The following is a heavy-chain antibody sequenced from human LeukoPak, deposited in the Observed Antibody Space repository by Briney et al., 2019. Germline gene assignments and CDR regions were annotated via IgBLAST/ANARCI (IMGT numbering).Heavy chain of an antibody. Sequence: GGSLRLSCAASGFTFSSYWMSWVRQAPGKGLEYVSAISSNGGSTYYANSVKGRFTISRDNSKNTLYLQMGSLRAEDMAVYYCAREALHYFDYWGQGTLVTVSS. CDR1: GFTFSSYW. CDR3: AREALHYFDY. J-gene: IGHJ4*02. V-gene: IGHV3-64*01. CDR2: ISSNGGST. D-gene: IGHD1-26*01.